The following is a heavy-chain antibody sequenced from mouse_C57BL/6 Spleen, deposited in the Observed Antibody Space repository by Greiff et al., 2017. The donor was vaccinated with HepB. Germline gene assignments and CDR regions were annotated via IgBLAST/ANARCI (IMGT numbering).Heavy chain of an antibody. D-gene: IGHD1-1*01. CDR3: ARMRERTVVPHFDY. V-gene: IGHV1-72*01. Sequence: QQSCKASGYTFTSYWMHWVKQRPGRGLEWIGRIDPNSGGTKYNEKFKSKATLTVDKPSSTAYMQLSSLTSEDSAVYYCARMRERTVVPHFDYWGQGTTLTVSS. J-gene: IGHJ2*01. CDR2: IDPNSGGT. CDR1: GYTFTSYW.